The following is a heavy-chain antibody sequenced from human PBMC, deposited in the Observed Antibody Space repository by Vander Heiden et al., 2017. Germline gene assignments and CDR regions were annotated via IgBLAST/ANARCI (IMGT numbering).Heavy chain of an antibody. Sequence: VRLLASGGGLAQPGGALRLSCAASGFPFSTCARGWVRQTPGKGLEWVSTISGPGSATYYADSGRFTISRDNSENMVFLQMNSLGAEDTAVYYCGKAGLVRGSNFHSDAFDMWGQGTKVTVSS. CDR2: ISGPGSAT. CDR3: GKAGLVRGSNFHSDAFDM. J-gene: IGHJ3*02. D-gene: IGHD3-10*01. CDR1: GFPFSTCA. V-gene: IGHV3-23*01.